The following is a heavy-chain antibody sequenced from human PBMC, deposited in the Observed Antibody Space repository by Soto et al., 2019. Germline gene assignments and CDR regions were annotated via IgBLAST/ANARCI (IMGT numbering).Heavy chain of an antibody. Sequence: GASVKVSCKASGYTFTGYYMHWVRQAPGQGLEWMGWINPNSGGTNYAQKFQGWVTMTRDTSISTAYMELSRLRSDDTAVYYCAICSSTSCYRQNYHYYGMDVWGQGTTVTVSS. J-gene: IGHJ6*02. CDR1: GYTFTGYY. CDR3: AICSSTSCYRQNYHYYGMDV. CDR2: INPNSGGT. V-gene: IGHV1-2*04. D-gene: IGHD2-2*01.